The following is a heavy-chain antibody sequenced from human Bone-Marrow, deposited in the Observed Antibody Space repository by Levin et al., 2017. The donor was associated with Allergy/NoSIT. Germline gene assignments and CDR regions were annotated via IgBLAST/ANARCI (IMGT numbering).Heavy chain of an antibody. CDR3: ARDRWQFGGVIVQNWFDP. CDR1: GFTFSSYS. V-gene: IGHV3-21*01. Sequence: GGSLRLSCAASGFTFSSYSMNWVRQAPGKGLEWVSSISSSSSYIYYADSVTGRFTISRDNAKNSLYLQMNSLRAEDTAVYYCARDRWQFGGVIVQNWFDPWGQGTLVTVSS. J-gene: IGHJ5*02. CDR2: ISSSSSYI. D-gene: IGHD3-16*02.